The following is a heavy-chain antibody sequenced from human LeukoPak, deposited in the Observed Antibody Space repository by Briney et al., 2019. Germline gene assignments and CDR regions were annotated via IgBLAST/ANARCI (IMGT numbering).Heavy chain of an antibody. J-gene: IGHJ4*02. CDR3: ARDPPVTENDY. D-gene: IGHD4-17*01. V-gene: IGHV3-21*01. CDR2: ISSSSSYI. CDR1: GFTFSSYS. Sequence: GGSLRLSCAASGFTFSSYSMNWVRQAPGKGLEWVSSISSSSSYIYYADSAKGRFTISRDNAKNSLYLQMNSLRAEDMAVYYCARDPPVTENDYWGQGTLVTVSS.